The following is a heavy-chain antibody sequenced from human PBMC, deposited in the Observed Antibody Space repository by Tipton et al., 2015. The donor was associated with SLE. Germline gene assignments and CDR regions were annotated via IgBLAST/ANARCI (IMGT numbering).Heavy chain of an antibody. V-gene: IGHV4-61*09. D-gene: IGHD2-8*01. J-gene: IGHJ2*01. CDR1: GGSISSGSYY. CDR3: ARCTPHWYFDL. Sequence: TLSLTCTVSGGSISSGSYYWSWIRQPAGKGLEWIGYIYTSGSTNYNPSLKSRVTISVDTSKNQFSLKLSSVTAADTAVYYCARCTPHWYFDLWGRGTLVTVSS. CDR2: IYTSGST.